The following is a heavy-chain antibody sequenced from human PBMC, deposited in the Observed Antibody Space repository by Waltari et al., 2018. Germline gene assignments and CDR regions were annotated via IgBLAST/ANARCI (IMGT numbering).Heavy chain of an antibody. V-gene: IGHV4-39*01. CDR3: ATYIGASVGTAAFDV. CDR1: GGSITTNRHY. Sequence: QLQLQEAGPALVKPSETLAPTCSVSGGSITTNRHYWGWIRQPPGQGLEWIGTISYNGATYSSPSLRGRLTLSRDTAMNQLSLKLGSVTAADTAVYYCATYIGASVGTAAFDVWGQGTMVTVSS. CDR2: ISYNGAT. J-gene: IGHJ3*01. D-gene: IGHD5-12*01.